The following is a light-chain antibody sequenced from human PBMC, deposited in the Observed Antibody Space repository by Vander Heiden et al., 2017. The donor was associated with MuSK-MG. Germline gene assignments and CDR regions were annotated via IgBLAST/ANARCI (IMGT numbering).Light chain of an antibody. CDR3: QQDGSSPLT. CDR1: QSVSSSY. J-gene: IGKJ4*01. V-gene: IGKV3-20*01. Sequence: EIVLTQSAGTLSLSAGEIATLSCRASQSVSSSYLAWYQQKPGQAPRLLIYGASSRATGIPDRFSGSGSGTDFTLTISRLEPEDFAVYYCQQDGSSPLTFGGGTKVEIK. CDR2: GAS.